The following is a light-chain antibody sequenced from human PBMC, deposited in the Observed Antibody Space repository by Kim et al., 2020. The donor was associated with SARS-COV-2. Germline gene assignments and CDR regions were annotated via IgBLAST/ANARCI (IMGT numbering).Light chain of an antibody. CDR2: AAS. Sequence: ASTGDRVTISWRRSPGISSYLAWYQQKPGKAPELLIYAASTLQSGVPSRFSGSGSGTDFTLTISCLQSEDFATYYCQQYYSFPFTFGPGTKVDIK. CDR3: QQYYSFPFT. J-gene: IGKJ3*01. V-gene: IGKV1D-8*01. CDR1: PGISSY.